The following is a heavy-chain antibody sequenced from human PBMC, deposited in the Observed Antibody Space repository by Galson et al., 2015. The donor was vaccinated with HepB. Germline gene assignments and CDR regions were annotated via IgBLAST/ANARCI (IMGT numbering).Heavy chain of an antibody. J-gene: IGHJ6*02. CDR2: IKQDGSEK. CDR1: GFTFSSYW. D-gene: IGHD4-17*01. V-gene: IGHV3-7*03. CDR3: ARDRAFAVTTVYYYYGMDV. Sequence: SLRLSCAASGFTFSSYWMSWVRQAPGKGLEWVANIKQDGSEKYYVDSVKGRFTISRDNAKNSLYLQMNSLRAEDTAVYYCARDRAFAVTTVYYYYGMDVWGQGTTVTVSS.